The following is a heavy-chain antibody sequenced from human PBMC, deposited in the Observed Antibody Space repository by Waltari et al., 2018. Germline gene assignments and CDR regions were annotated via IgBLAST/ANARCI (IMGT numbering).Heavy chain of an antibody. CDR2: IYHSGST. J-gene: IGHJ4*02. CDR1: GYSISSGYY. V-gene: IGHV4-38-2*01. CDR3: ARGGSYYYMDY. Sequence: QVQLQESGPGLVKPSETLSLTCAVSGYSISSGYYWCWIRQPPGKGLEWIGSIYHSGSTYYNPSLKSRVTISVDTSKNQFSLKLSSVTAADTAVYYCARGGSYYYMDYWGQGTLVTVSS. D-gene: IGHD1-26*01.